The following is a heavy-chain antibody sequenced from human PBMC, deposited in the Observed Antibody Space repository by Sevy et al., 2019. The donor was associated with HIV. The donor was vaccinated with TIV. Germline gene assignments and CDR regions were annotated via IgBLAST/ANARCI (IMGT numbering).Heavy chain of an antibody. D-gene: IGHD6-13*01. V-gene: IGHV4-30-4*01. CDR1: GGSISSGDYY. CDR3: ARVRIAAAGPDDY. J-gene: IGHJ4*02. CDR2: IYYSGST. Sequence: SETLSLTCTVSGGSISSGDYYWSWIRQPPGKGLEWIGYIYYSGSTYYNPSLKSRVTISVDTSKNQFSLKLSSVTAADTAVYYCARVRIAAAGPDDYWGQGTLVTVSS.